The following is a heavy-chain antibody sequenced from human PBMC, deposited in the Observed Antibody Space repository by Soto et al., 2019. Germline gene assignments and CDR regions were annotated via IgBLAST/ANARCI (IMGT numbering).Heavy chain of an antibody. Sequence: QVQLVQSGAEVKKPGSSVKVSCKASGGTFSSYAISWVRQAPGQGLEWMGGIIPIFGTANYAQKFQGRVTITADESTSTAYMELSSLRSEDTALYYCARSDGDYGDYHWYFDLWGRGTLVTVSS. CDR2: IIPIFGTA. CDR3: ARSDGDYGDYHWYFDL. J-gene: IGHJ2*01. V-gene: IGHV1-69*01. CDR1: GGTFSSYA. D-gene: IGHD4-17*01.